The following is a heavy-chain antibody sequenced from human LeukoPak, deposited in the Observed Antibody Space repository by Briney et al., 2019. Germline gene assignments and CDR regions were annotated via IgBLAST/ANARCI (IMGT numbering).Heavy chain of an antibody. CDR3: ARDIYYDSSGYYGSVY. J-gene: IGHJ4*02. V-gene: IGHV3-48*04. CDR2: ISSSSSTI. D-gene: IGHD3-22*01. CDR1: GGTFSSYA. Sequence: SRKASGGTFSSYAISWVRQAPGQGLEWVSYISSSSSTIYYADSVKGRFTISRDNAKNSLYLQMNSLRAEDTAVYYCARDIYYDSSGYYGSVYWGQGTLVTVSS.